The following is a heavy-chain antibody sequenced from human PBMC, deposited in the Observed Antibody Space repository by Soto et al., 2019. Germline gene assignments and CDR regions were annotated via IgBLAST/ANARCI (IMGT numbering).Heavy chain of an antibody. D-gene: IGHD2-15*01. V-gene: IGHV3-30*18. J-gene: IGHJ4*02. CDR2: ISYDGSNK. CDR1: GFNFCSYG. Sequence: GGSLRLSYAASGFNFCSYGMHWVRQAPGKGLEWVAVISYDGSNKYYADSVKGRFTISRDNSKKTLYLQRNSRRAEDTAVYHCAKRGIWQWLAVEYWGQGTQVTV. CDR3: AKRGIWQWLAVEY.